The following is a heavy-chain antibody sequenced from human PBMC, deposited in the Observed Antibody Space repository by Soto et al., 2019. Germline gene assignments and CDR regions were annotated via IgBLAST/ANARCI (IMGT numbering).Heavy chain of an antibody. D-gene: IGHD1-26*01. J-gene: IGHJ3*02. CDR2: IIPMLGTP. Sequence: QVQLVQSGAAVRKPGSSVKVSCKASGGSFNTNTFNWVRQAPGLGLEWLGGIIPMLGTPDNAERFQGRVTITTDESTSTAYMELSRLTSDDTAVYYCATIPSGINAFPIWGQGTRVTVSS. CDR1: GGSFNTNT. V-gene: IGHV1-69*01. CDR3: ATIPSGINAFPI.